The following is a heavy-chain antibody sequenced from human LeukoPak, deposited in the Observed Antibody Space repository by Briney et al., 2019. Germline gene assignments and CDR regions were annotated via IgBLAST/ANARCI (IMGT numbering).Heavy chain of an antibody. J-gene: IGHJ4*02. D-gene: IGHD1-26*01. CDR2: IKKDGSDK. CDR1: GFTFSSYA. V-gene: IGHV3-7*01. Sequence: GGSLRLSCAASGFTFSSYAMSWVRQAPGKGLEWVANIKKDGSDKYYVDSVKGRFTISRDNAKNSLYLQMNSLRAEDTAIYFCAREPLYSGSYFDFWGQGTLVTVSS. CDR3: AREPLYSGSYFDF.